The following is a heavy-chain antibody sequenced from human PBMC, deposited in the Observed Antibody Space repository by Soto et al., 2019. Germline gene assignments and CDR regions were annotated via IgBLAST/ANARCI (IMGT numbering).Heavy chain of an antibody. CDR1: GGSFSGYY. V-gene: IGHV4-34*01. D-gene: IGHD2-8*01. J-gene: IGHJ4*02. CDR2: INHSGST. Sequence: PSETLSLTCAVYGGSFSGYYWSWIRQPPGKGLEWIGEINHSGSTNYNPSLKSRVTISVDTSKNQFSLKLSSVTAADTAVYYCARVPTHCTNGVCYDPFDYWGQGTLVTVSS. CDR3: ARVPTHCTNGVCYDPFDY.